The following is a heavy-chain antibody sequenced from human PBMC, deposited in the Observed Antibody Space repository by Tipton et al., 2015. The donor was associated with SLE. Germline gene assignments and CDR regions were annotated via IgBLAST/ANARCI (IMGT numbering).Heavy chain of an antibody. V-gene: IGHV4-39*02. J-gene: IGHJ4*02. D-gene: IGHD3-22*01. CDR1: GGSISSSSYY. CDR3: ARGGSYYDSSGSDY. CDR2: IYYSGST. Sequence: TLSLTCTVSGGSISSSSYYWGWIRQPPGKGLEWIGSIYYSGSTYYNPSLKSRVTMSVDTSRNQFSLKLSSVTAADTAVYYCARGGSYYDSSGSDYWGQGTLVTVSS.